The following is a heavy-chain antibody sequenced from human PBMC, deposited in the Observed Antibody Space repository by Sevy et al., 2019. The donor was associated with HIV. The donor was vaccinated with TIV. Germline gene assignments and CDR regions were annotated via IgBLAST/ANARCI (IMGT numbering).Heavy chain of an antibody. CDR3: ARLERSETYYYYYMDV. CDR2: IKQDGSEK. J-gene: IGHJ6*03. CDR1: GFTFSSYW. V-gene: IGHV3-7*01. Sequence: GGCLRLSCAASGFTFSSYWMSWVRQAPGKGLEWVANIKQDGSEKYYVDSVKGRFTISRDNAKNSLYLQMNSLRAEDTAVYYCARLERSETYYYYYMDVWGKGTTVTVSS. D-gene: IGHD1-1*01.